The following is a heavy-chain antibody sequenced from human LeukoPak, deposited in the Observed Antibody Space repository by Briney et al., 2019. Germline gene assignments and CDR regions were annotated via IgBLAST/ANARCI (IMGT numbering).Heavy chain of an antibody. CDR3: ARGFIYYYYGMDV. Sequence: SETLSLTCTVSGGSISSYYWSWIRQPPGKGLDWIGYIYYSGSTNYNPSLKSRVTISVDTSKNQFSLKLSSVTAADTAVYYCARGFIYYYYGMDVWGQGTTVTVSS. CDR1: GGSISSYY. D-gene: IGHD3-10*01. V-gene: IGHV4-59*08. J-gene: IGHJ6*02. CDR2: IYYSGST.